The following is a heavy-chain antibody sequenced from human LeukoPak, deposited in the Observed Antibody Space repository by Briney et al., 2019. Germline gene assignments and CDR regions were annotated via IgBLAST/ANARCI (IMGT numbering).Heavy chain of an antibody. CDR3: ARNPVTTKYFDH. V-gene: IGHV1-46*01. Sequence: ASVKVSCKSSGYTFTSYYMYWVRQAPGQGLEWMGIINPSGGSTRYAQKFQGRVTMTRDTSTSTVYMELSSLRSEDTAVYYCARNPVTTKYFDHWGQGTLVTVSS. J-gene: IGHJ4*02. CDR2: INPSGGST. D-gene: IGHD4-17*01. CDR1: GYTFTSYY.